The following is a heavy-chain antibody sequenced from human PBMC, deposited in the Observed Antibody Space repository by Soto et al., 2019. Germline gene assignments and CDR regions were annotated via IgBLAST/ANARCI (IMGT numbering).Heavy chain of an antibody. CDR1: GFTFSSYD. Sequence: GGSLRLSCAASGFTFSSYDMHWVRQAPGKGLEWVAVIWCDGSNKYYADSVKGRFTISRDNSKNTLYLQMNSLRAEDTAVYYCANGMGLQSYWGQGTLVTVSS. CDR3: ANGMGLQSY. J-gene: IGHJ4*02. V-gene: IGHV3-33*08. D-gene: IGHD4-4*01. CDR2: IWCDGSNK.